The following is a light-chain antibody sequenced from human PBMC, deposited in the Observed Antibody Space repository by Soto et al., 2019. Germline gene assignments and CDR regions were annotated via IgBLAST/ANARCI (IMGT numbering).Light chain of an antibody. CDR1: SSDVGAYNW. J-gene: IGLJ1*01. Sequence: QSALTQPASVFGSPGQSIALSCTGTSSDVGAYNWVSWYQQHPGKAPQLMIYDVSNRPSGVSNRFSGSKSGNTASLTISGLQAEDEADYYCSSYTRTNTYVFGTGTKVTVL. CDR2: DVS. V-gene: IGLV2-14*01. CDR3: SSYTRTNTYV.